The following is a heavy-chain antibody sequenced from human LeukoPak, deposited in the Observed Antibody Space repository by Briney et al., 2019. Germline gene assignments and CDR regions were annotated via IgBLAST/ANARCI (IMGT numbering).Heavy chain of an antibody. D-gene: IGHD1-26*01. V-gene: IGHV3-23*01. CDR1: GFPFKNYA. Sequence: PGGSLRLACVVSGFPFKNYAMPWARQARGKGREWVSTINGNGAATNNAGCFKGLYHIYRDDSKRTVYLRMTKLRVEDSGIYYCANGLAASGNFLLRDYYYFIHVWGKGTTVIVS. CDR3: ANGLAASGNFLLRDYYYFIHV. CDR2: INGNGAAT. J-gene: IGHJ6*03.